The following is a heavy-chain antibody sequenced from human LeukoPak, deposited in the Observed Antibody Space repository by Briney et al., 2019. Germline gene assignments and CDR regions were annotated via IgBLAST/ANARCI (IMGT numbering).Heavy chain of an antibody. CDR1: GFIFRSYS. CDR3: ASFGWASYYYYMDV. D-gene: IGHD3-16*01. V-gene: IGHV3-48*04. Sequence: GGSLRLSCAASGFIFRSYSMNWVRQAPGKGLEWVSYISSSGSTIYYADSVKGRFTISRDNAKNSLYLQMNSLRAEDTAVYYCASFGWASYYYYMDVWGKGTTVTISS. CDR2: ISSSGSTI. J-gene: IGHJ6*03.